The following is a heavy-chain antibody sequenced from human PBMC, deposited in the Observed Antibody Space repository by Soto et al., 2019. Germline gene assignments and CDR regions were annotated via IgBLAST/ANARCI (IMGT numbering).Heavy chain of an antibody. J-gene: IGHJ4*02. CDR2: IYYSGST. CDR1: GGSISSGDYY. D-gene: IGHD2-15*01. Sequence: PSETLSLTCTVSGGSISSGDYYWSWIRQPPGKGLEWIGYIYYSGSTYYNPSLKSRVTISVDTSKNQFSLKLSSVTAADTAVYYCASVADCSGGRCYFSVDYWGQGTLVTVSS. CDR3: ASVADCSGGRCYFSVDY. V-gene: IGHV4-30-4*01.